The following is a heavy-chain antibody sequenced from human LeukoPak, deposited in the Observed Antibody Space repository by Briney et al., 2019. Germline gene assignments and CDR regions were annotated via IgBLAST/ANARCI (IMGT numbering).Heavy chain of an antibody. V-gene: IGHV3-23*01. J-gene: IGHJ5*01. Sequence: GGSLRLSCAASGFTFSSYAMHWVRQAPGKGLGWVSVMSGNGGNTHYADAVKGRFTISRDNSKNTLYLQMNSLRAEDTAVYYCAKLLRAGRVLTISLESWGQGTLVTVSS. CDR3: AKLLRAGRVLTISLES. D-gene: IGHD3-10*01. CDR2: MSGNGGNT. CDR1: GFTFSSYA.